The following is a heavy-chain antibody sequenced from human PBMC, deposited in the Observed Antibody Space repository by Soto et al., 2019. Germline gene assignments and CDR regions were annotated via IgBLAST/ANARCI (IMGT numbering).Heavy chain of an antibody. CDR2: TISAFGSS. CDR3: VLYCSGGTCSGPPYGLGV. V-gene: IGHV1-69*18. J-gene: IGHJ6*04. CDR1: GGTFSFYS. Sequence: QVHLVQSGAEVKRPGSSVKVTCNASGGTFSFYSIGWVRQAPGQGLEWMGRTISAFGSSNSAQKFRGRVSMTADESTGTAYMGLTSLTSEDTGVYYCVLYCSGGTCSGPPYGLGVWGVGTTVIVSS. D-gene: IGHD2-15*01.